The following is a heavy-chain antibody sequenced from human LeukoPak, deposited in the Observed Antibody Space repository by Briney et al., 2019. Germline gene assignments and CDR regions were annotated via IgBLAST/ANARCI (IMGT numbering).Heavy chain of an antibody. V-gene: IGHV4-4*09. D-gene: IGHD5-12*01. Sequence: PSETLSLTCTVSGGSMSGSYWSWIRQPPGKGLEWIGYTHSSGSTNYNPSLKSRVTISVDTSKNQFSLKLSSVTAADTAVYYCARSPSGGYSGYGTFDYWGQGTLVTVSS. J-gene: IGHJ4*02. CDR1: GGSMSGSY. CDR2: THSSGST. CDR3: ARSPSGGYSGYGTFDY.